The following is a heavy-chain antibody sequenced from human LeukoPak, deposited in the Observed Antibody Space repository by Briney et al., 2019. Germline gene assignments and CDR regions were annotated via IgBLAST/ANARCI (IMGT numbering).Heavy chain of an antibody. D-gene: IGHD2-2*01. CDR3: ARDPAYYYYMDV. Sequence: ASVKVSCKASGGTFSSYAISWVRQAPGQGLEWMGGIIPIFGTANYAQKFQGRVTMTRDTSISTAYMELSRLRSDDTAVYYCARDPAYYYYMDVWGKGTTVTVSS. CDR2: IIPIFGTA. V-gene: IGHV1-69*05. J-gene: IGHJ6*03. CDR1: GGTFSSYA.